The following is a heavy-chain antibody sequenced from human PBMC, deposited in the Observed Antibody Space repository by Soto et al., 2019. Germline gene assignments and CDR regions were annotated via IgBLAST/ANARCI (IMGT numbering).Heavy chain of an antibody. J-gene: IGHJ6*02. CDR3: ARGGYYDSSGSRNYHYYGMDV. Sequence: QAQLVQSGPEVKKPGASVKVSCKASGYTFSSCGISWVRQSTGQGLEWLGWISPYDDDTKYAQNLQGRVRMTTDTSTRTVYMDLRSLRSDDTAIYYCARGGYYDSSGSRNYHYYGMDVWGQGTTLTVSS. CDR2: ISPYDDDT. CDR1: GYTFSSCG. V-gene: IGHV1-18*01. D-gene: IGHD3-22*01.